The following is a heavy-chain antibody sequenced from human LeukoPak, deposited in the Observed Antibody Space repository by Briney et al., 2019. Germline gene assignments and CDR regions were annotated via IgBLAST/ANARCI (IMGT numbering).Heavy chain of an antibody. CDR3: ARDAYDDASES. D-gene: IGHD3-3*01. CDR2: LRPDGSDK. Sequence: GGSLRLSCTGSGFTFSDYWMTRARQAPGKGLEWVANLRPDGSDKYYVDSVKGRFTISRDNAKKIVYLQMNSLRAEDTAVYYCARDAYDDASESWGQGTLVTVSS. J-gene: IGHJ5*02. CDR1: GFTFSDYW. V-gene: IGHV3-7*01.